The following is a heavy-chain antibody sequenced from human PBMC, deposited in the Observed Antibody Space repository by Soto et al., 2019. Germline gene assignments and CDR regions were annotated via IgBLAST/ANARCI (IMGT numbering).Heavy chain of an antibody. V-gene: IGHV3-21*01. D-gene: IGHD6-13*01. CDR1: GFTFSSYS. Sequence: EVQLVESGGGLVKPGGSLRLSCAASGFTFSSYSMNWVRQAPGKGLEWVSSISSSSSYIYYADSVKGRFTISRDNAKNPLYLQMNSLRAEDTAVYYCAREYSSSWSHYYYYGMDVWGQGTTFTVSS. CDR2: ISSSSSYI. CDR3: AREYSSSWSHYYYYGMDV. J-gene: IGHJ6*02.